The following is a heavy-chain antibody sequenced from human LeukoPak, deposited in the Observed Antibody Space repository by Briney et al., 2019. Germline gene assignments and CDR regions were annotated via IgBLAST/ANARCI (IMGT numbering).Heavy chain of an antibody. CDR2: ISASGGST. Sequence: GGSLRLSCAASGFTFSSYAINWVRQPPGKGLEWVSTISASGGSTYHADSVKGRFTISRDNSKNTLYLQMNSLRAEDTAVYYCAKVPPAYCGGDCYSYYFDYWGQGTLVTVSS. CDR3: AKVPPAYCGGDCYSYYFDY. J-gene: IGHJ4*02. D-gene: IGHD2-21*02. CDR1: GFTFSSYA. V-gene: IGHV3-23*01.